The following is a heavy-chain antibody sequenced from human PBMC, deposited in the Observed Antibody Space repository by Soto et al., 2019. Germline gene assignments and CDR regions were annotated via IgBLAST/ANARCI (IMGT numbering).Heavy chain of an antibody. D-gene: IGHD4-17*01. CDR2: VYARGAT. CDR1: GASITSYY. V-gene: IGHV4-59*10. CDR3: ARSSGEDFFYYGMDV. J-gene: IGHJ6*02. Sequence: ATLSLTCSVCGASITSYYWSWIRQSAGEGLQWIGRVYARGATNYNPSLKSRVSISGDTSKDQISLKLTSVTAAETAVYYCARSSGEDFFYYGMDVWGHGTTVTASS.